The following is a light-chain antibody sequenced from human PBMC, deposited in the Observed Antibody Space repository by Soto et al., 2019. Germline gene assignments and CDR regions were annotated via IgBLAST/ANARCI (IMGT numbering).Light chain of an antibody. J-gene: IGLJ1*01. CDR2: DDS. Sequence: SHEQSQPPSVSVTPGQTARITCGGNNIESKSVHCYQLKPGQAPVLGVDDDSDRPSGIPERFSGSNSGNTANLTISRVEAGAGADYFCHVWDSSSDHVFGTGTTVTV. CDR3: HVWDSSSDHV. V-gene: IGLV3-21*02. CDR1: NIESKS.